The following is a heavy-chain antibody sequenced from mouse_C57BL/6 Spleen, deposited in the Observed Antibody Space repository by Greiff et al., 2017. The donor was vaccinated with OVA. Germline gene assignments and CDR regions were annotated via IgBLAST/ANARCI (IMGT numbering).Heavy chain of an antibody. CDR2: IHPNSGST. Sequence: QVQLKESGAELVKPGASVKLSCKASGYTFTSYWMHWVKQRPGQGLEWIGMIHPNSGSTNYNEKFKSKATLTVDKSSSTAYMQLSSLTSEDSAVYYCAPHYYGSPSFDYWGQGTTLTVSS. CDR1: GYTFTSYW. J-gene: IGHJ2*01. V-gene: IGHV1-64*01. D-gene: IGHD1-1*01. CDR3: APHYYGSPSFDY.